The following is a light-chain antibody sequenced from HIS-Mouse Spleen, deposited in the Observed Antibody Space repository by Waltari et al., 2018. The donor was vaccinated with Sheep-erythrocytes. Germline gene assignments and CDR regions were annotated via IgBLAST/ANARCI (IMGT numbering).Light chain of an antibody. J-gene: IGLJ1*01. CDR3: CSYAGSYNHV. CDR2: DVS. V-gene: IGLV2-11*01. CDR1: SSDVGGYNY. Sequence: LTQPRSVSGSPGQSVTISCPGTSSDVGGYNYVPWYQQHPGKAPKLMIYDVSKRPSGVPDRFSGSKSGNTASLTISGLQAEDEADYYCCSYAGSYNHVFATGTKVTVL.